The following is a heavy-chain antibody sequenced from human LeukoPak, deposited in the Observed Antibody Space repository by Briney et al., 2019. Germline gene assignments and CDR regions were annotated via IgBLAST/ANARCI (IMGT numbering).Heavy chain of an antibody. Sequence: GGSLRLSCAASGFTFSSYSMNWVRQAPGKGLEWVAVISYDGSNKYYADSVKGRFTISRDNAKNSLYLQMNSLRAEDTAVYYCASPDPGGSSGYHSFDYWGQGTLVTVSS. J-gene: IGHJ4*02. CDR2: ISYDGSNK. CDR3: ASPDPGGSSGYHSFDY. D-gene: IGHD3-22*01. V-gene: IGHV3-30*03. CDR1: GFTFSSYS.